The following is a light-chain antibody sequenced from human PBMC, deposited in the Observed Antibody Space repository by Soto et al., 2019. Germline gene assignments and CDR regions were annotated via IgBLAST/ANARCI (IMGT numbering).Light chain of an antibody. V-gene: IGKV3D-15*01. Sequence: EIVMTQSPATLSVSPGDGATLSCRASQSVDSNLAWYQQKPGQTPRPLMYGASTRPSGIPARFSGSGSGTEFTLTISSLQPDDFATYYCQQYNSYSITFGQGTRLEIK. CDR2: GAS. CDR3: QQYNSYSIT. CDR1: QSVDSN. J-gene: IGKJ5*01.